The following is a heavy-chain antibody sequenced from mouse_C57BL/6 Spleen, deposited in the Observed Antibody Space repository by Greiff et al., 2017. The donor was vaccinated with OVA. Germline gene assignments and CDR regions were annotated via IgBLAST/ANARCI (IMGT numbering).Heavy chain of an antibody. CDR1: GYTFTSYG. V-gene: IGHV1-81*01. J-gene: IGHJ1*03. CDR3: ARRDDYDGGEGGFDV. CDR2: IYPRSGNT. Sequence: QVQLQQSGAELARPGASVKLSCKASGYTFTSYGISWVKQRTGQGLEWIGEIYPRSGNTYYNEKFKGKATLTADKSSSTAYMELRSLTSEDSAVYFCARRDDYDGGEGGFDVWGTGTTVTVSS. D-gene: IGHD2-4*01.